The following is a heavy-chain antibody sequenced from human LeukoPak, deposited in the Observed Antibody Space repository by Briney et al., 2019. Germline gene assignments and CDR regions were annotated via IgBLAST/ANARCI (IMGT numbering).Heavy chain of an antibody. CDR3: AKYGSGSYYRD. V-gene: IGHV3-7*03. D-gene: IGHD3-10*01. CDR2: IMKDGGQK. Sequence: GGSLRLSCAASGFTFRNFWMNWARQAPGKGLEWVASIMKDGGQKKYVDSVKGRFTISRDNAQNSLYLQMNSLRAEDTAIYYCAKYGSGSYYRDWGQGTLVTVSS. J-gene: IGHJ4*02. CDR1: GFTFRNFW.